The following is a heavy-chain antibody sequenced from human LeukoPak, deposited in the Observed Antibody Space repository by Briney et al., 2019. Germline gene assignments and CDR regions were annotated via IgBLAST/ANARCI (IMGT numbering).Heavy chain of an antibody. V-gene: IGHV3-30*04. Sequence: GGSLRLSCAASGFTFSSYAMHWVRQAPGKGLEWVAVISYDGSNKYYADSVKGRFTISRDNSKKLLYLEMNSLRAEDTAVYYCARAYSVRYGLGYYYMDVWGKGTTVTISS. CDR1: GFTFSSYA. D-gene: IGHD5/OR15-5a*01. J-gene: IGHJ6*03. CDR3: ARAYSVRYGLGYYYMDV. CDR2: ISYDGSNK.